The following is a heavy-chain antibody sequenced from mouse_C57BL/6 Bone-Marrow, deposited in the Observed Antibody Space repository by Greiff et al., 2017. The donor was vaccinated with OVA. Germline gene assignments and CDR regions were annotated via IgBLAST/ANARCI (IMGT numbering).Heavy chain of an antibody. CDR1: GYTFTDYE. V-gene: IGHV1-15*01. CDR2: IDPETGGT. CDR3: TRGGVARSYFDY. D-gene: IGHD1-1*01. Sequence: VQLQQSGAELVRPGASVTLSCKASGYTFTDYEMHWVKQTPVHGLEWIGAIDPETGGTAYNQKFKGKAILTADKSSSTAYMELRSLTSEDSAVYYCTRGGVARSYFDYWGQGTTLTVSA. J-gene: IGHJ2*01.